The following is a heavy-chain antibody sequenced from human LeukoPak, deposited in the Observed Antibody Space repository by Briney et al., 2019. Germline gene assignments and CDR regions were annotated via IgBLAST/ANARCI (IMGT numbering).Heavy chain of an antibody. CDR1: GDSISSDY. D-gene: IGHD3-10*01. CDR2: IYYTGST. J-gene: IGHJ6*03. V-gene: IGHV4-59*01. Sequence: PSETLSLTCAVSGDSISSDYCSCVRQPPGKGLEWIGYIYYTGSTNYNPSLKSRVTISVDTSKNQFSLKLSSVTAADTAVYYCARVEEGYGSGRRENYYYYYMDVWGKGTTVTISS. CDR3: ARVEEGYGSGRRENYYYYYMDV.